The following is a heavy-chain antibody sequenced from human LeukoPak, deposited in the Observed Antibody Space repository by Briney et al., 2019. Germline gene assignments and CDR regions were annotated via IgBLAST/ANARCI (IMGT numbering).Heavy chain of an antibody. CDR2: ISYDGSNK. J-gene: IGHJ3*02. Sequence: RGGSLRLSCAASGFTFSSYAMHWVRQAPGKGLEWVAVISYDGSNKYYADSVKGRFTISRDNSKNTLYLQMNSLRAEDTAVYYCARDGLELRAFDIWGQGTMVTVSS. D-gene: IGHD1-7*01. CDR1: GFTFSSYA. V-gene: IGHV3-30-3*01. CDR3: ARDGLELRAFDI.